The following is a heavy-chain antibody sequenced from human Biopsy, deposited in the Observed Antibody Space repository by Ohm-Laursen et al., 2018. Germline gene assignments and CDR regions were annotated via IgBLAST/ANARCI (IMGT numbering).Heavy chain of an antibody. V-gene: IGHV1-69*01. D-gene: IGHD1-14*01. CDR2: IVTMFGMA. CDR3: ARERGPHAGSFDR. Sequence: SSVKVSCKAAGDTFSSYEINWFRQAPGEGLEWMGWIVTMFGMANYAQKFQGRVTMTADESTTTAYMEVIRLTWEDTAVYYCARERGPHAGSFDRWGQGTLVTVSS. J-gene: IGHJ5*02. CDR1: GDTFSSYE.